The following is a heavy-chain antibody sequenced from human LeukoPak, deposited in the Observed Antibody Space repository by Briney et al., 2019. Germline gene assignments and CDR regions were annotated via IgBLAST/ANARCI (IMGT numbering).Heavy chain of an antibody. CDR1: GGSLSGYY. J-gene: IGHJ5*02. CDR3: ARRLPVGTSFWA. V-gene: IGHV4-34*01. D-gene: IGHD3-16*01. Sequence: PSETLSLTCAVYGGSLSGYYWSWIRQPPGKGLEWIGEINHSGSTNYNPSLKSRVTISVDTSKNQFSLKLSSVTAADTAVYYCARRLPVGTSFWAWGQGTLVTVSS. CDR2: INHSGST.